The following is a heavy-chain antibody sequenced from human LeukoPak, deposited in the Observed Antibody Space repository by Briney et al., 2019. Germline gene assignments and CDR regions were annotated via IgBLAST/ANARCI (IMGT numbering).Heavy chain of an antibody. CDR3: ARHGTAHGMDV. CDR1: GGSISSYY. J-gene: IGHJ6*02. D-gene: IGHD1-26*01. Sequence: PSETLSLTCTVSGGSISSYYWSWIRQPPGKGLEWIGYIYYSGSTNYHPSLKSRVTISVDTSKNQFSLKLSSVTAADTAVYYCARHGTAHGMDVWGQGTTVTVSS. CDR2: IYYSGST. V-gene: IGHV4-59*08.